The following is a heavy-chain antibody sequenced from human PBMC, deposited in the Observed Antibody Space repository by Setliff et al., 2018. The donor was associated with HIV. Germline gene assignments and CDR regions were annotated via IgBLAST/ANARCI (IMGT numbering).Heavy chain of an antibody. CDR2: IYTSGST. J-gene: IGHJ4*02. Sequence: SETLSLTCTASGGSISGYYWSWIRQSPGKGLEWIGYIYTSGSTKYNPSLKSRVTISLDSSKNQFSLKLSSVTAADTAVYYCASGREAVAGALHFDYWGQGTLVTVS. CDR1: GGSISGYY. CDR3: ASGREAVAGALHFDY. D-gene: IGHD6-19*01. V-gene: IGHV4-4*08.